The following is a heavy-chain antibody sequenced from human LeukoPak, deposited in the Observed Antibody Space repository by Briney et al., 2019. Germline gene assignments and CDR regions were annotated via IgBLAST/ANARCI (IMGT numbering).Heavy chain of an antibody. V-gene: IGHV4-39*01. CDR1: GGSISSSSYY. Sequence: SETLSLTCTVSGGSISSSSYYWGWIRQPPGKGLEWIGSIYYSGSTYYNPSLKSRVTISVDTSKNQFSLKLSSVTAADTAVYYCARQVDIVTTRGGDFDYWGQGTLVTVSS. CDR2: IYYSGST. J-gene: IGHJ4*02. CDR3: ARQVDIVTTRGGDFDY. D-gene: IGHD5-12*01.